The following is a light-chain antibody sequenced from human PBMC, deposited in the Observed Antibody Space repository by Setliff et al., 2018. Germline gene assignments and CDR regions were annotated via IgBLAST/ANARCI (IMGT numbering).Light chain of an antibody. CDR3: LSYTSESTHAL. CDR1: SSDVGGYDF. J-gene: IGLJ2*01. CDR2: EVI. V-gene: IGLV2-14*03. Sequence: QSALTQPAAVSGSPGQSVAISCSGSSSDVGGYDFVSWYQQHPGKAPKLLIYEVIKRPSGVSDRFSGSKSGNTASLTISGLQAEDEADYYCLSYTSESTHALFAGGTQLTVL.